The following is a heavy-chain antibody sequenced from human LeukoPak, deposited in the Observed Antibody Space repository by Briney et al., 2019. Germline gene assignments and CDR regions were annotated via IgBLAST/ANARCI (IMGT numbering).Heavy chain of an antibody. D-gene: IGHD3-22*01. CDR2: IYYSGGT. CDR1: GGSISSYY. J-gene: IGHJ4*02. CDR3: ARDRGYYDSSGYYFSYFDY. Sequence: SETLSLTCTVSGGSISSYYWSWIRQPPGKGLEWIGYIYYSGGTNYNPSLKSRVTISVDTSKNQFSLKLSSVTAADTAVYYCARDRGYYDSSGYYFSYFDYWGQGTLVTVSS. V-gene: IGHV4-59*01.